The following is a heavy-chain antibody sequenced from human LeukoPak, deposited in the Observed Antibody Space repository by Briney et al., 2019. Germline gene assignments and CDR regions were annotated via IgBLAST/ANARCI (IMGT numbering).Heavy chain of an antibody. V-gene: IGHV4-61*02. D-gene: IGHD5-18*01. Sequence: SETLSLTCTVSAGSISSGSYYWSWILQPGGKGLEGIGRIFTSGSTNYNPSLKTRVTISVDTSKNQFSLKLSSVTAADTAVYYCARSGYSYGYVRYYYYYMDVWGKGTTVTVSS. CDR2: IFTSGST. CDR1: AGSISSGSYY. CDR3: ARSGYSYGYVRYYYYYMDV. J-gene: IGHJ6*03.